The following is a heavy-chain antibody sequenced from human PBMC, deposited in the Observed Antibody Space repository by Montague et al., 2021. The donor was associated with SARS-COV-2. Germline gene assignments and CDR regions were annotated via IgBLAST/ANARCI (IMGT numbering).Heavy chain of an antibody. CDR3: ARYTRQIRLIVFDYGMDV. J-gene: IGHJ6*02. Sequence: TLSLTCTVSGGSISIGRYYWNWIRQPAGKGLEWIGRIYTSGSTNYNPSLKSRVTISVDTSKNQFSLKLSSVTAADTAVYYCARYTRQIRLIVFDYGMDVWGQGTTVTVSS. CDR1: GGSISIGRYY. CDR2: IYTSGST. D-gene: IGHD4-17*01. V-gene: IGHV4-61*02.